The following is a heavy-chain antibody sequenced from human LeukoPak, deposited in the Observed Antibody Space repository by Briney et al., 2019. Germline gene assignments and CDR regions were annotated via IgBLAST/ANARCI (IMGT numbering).Heavy chain of an antibody. CDR1: GFTFSSYA. D-gene: IGHD3-22*01. CDR3: AKDSHYYYDSSGYYRFDY. Sequence: TGGSLRLSCAASGFTFSSYAMSWVRQAPGKGLEWVSAISGSGGSTYYADSVKGRFTISRDNSKNTLYLQMNSLRAEDTAVYYCAKDSHYYYDSSGYYRFDYWGQGTLVTVSS. V-gene: IGHV3-23*01. J-gene: IGHJ4*02. CDR2: ISGSGGST.